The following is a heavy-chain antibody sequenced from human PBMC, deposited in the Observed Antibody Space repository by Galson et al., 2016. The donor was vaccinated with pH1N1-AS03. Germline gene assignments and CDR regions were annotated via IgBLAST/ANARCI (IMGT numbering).Heavy chain of an antibody. Sequence: SLRLSCAVSGFMFSTNAMTWVRQAPGKGLEWVSGISASGGDTYYADSVKGRFTVSRDNSKHTLYLQMNSLRADDTAVYYCAKGGKGYCSIATCFSLSYYYYYYGMDVWGQGTTVTVSS. CDR2: ISASGGDT. CDR3: AKGGKGYCSIATCFSLSYYYYYYGMDV. D-gene: IGHD2-2*01. J-gene: IGHJ6*02. V-gene: IGHV3-23*01. CDR1: GFMFSTNA.